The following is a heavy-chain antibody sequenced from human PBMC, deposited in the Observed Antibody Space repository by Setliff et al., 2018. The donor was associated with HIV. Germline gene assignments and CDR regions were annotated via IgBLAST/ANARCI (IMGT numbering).Heavy chain of an antibody. CDR3: AGESSIAVAEYFQH. CDR1: GFTFSDYA. Sequence: GESLKISCATSGFTFSDYAMIWVRQTPGKGLEWVSAISGSGGSTYYADSVKGRFTISRDNSKNTLYLQMNSLRAEDTAVYYCAGESSIAVAEYFQHWGQGTLVTVSS. V-gene: IGHV3-23*01. CDR2: ISGSGGST. D-gene: IGHD6-19*01. J-gene: IGHJ1*01.